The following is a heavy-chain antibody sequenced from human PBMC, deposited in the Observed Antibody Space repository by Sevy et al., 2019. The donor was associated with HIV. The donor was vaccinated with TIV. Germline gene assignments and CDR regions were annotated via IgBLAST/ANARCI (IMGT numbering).Heavy chain of an antibody. D-gene: IGHD6-19*01. CDR2: ISYDGSNK. CDR1: GFTFSNYA. CDR3: ARSVEREGSCCLFS. Sequence: GGSLRLSCAASGFTFSNYAIHWVRQAPGKGLEWVAVISYDGSNKYHADSVKGRFTISRDNSKNTLYLQMNSLRPEDTAVYDCARSVEREGSCCLFSWGQGTLVTVSS. J-gene: IGHJ5*02. V-gene: IGHV3-30-3*01.